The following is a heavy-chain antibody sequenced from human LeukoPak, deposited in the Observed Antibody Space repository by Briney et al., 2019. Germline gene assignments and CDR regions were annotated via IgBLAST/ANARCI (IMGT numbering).Heavy chain of an antibody. V-gene: IGHV3-30*18. J-gene: IGHJ5*02. CDR1: GFTSSSYG. Sequence: PGGSLRLSCAASGFTSSSYGMHWVRQAPGKGLEWVAVISYDGSNKYYADSVKGRFTISRDNSKNTLYLQMNSLRAEDTAVYYCAKDRPDCSSTSCYIGWFDPWGQGTLVTVSS. CDR2: ISYDGSNK. D-gene: IGHD2-2*02. CDR3: AKDRPDCSSTSCYIGWFDP.